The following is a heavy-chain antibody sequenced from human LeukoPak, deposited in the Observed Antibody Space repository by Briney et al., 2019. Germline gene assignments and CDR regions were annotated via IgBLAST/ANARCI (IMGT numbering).Heavy chain of an antibody. V-gene: IGHV3-23*01. J-gene: IGHJ3*02. CDR1: GFTFSSYA. CDR3: ARDGAATGTSAFDI. CDR2: ISGSGGST. D-gene: IGHD6-13*01. Sequence: GGPLRLSYAASGFTFSSYAMSWVRQAPGKGLEWVSAISGSGGSTYYADSVKGRFTISRDNAKNSLYLQMNSLRAEDTAVYYCARDGAATGTSAFDIWGQGTMVTVSS.